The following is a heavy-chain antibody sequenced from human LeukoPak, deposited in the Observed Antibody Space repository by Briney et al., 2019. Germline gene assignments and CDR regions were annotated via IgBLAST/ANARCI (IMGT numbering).Heavy chain of an antibody. Sequence: ASLEVSCKASGYNFIDHYIYWLRQAPGQGLEWMGWINPNSGATNYAQKFQGRVTMTGDTPMNTAHMELSRLTSDDTAMYFCARSVWYSGSYGFDYWGQGTLVRVAS. CDR1: GYNFIDHY. D-gene: IGHD1-26*01. CDR3: ARSVWYSGSYGFDY. V-gene: IGHV1-2*02. J-gene: IGHJ4*02. CDR2: INPNSGAT.